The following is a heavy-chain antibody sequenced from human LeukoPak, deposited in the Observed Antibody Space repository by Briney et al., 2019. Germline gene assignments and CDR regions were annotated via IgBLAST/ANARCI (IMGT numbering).Heavy chain of an antibody. Sequence: SETLSLTCTVSGGSISNDNWWNWVRQPPGKGLEWIGEISHSGSTNYNPSLKSRVTISVDKSENQFSLKLSSVTAADTAVYYCARYSYGYSYWYFDVWGRGTLVTVSS. V-gene: IGHV4-4*02. D-gene: IGHD5-18*01. CDR1: GGSISNDNW. CDR3: ARYSYGYSYWYFDV. CDR2: ISHSGST. J-gene: IGHJ2*01.